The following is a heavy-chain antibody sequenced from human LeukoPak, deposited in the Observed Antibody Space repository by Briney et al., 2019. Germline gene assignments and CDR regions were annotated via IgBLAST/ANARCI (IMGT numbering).Heavy chain of an antibody. CDR1: GFTFSRYS. V-gene: IGHV3-21*01. CDR3: ARDAQWLVPEGYFYYMDV. Sequence: GGSLRLSCAGSGFTFSRYSVNWFRQAPGKGLERVSSISSRSTNIFYADSVKGRFTISRDNAKNSLYLQMNSLGAEDTAVYYCARDAQWLVPEGYFYYMDVWGKGTTVTVSS. J-gene: IGHJ6*03. CDR2: ISSRSTNI. D-gene: IGHD6-19*01.